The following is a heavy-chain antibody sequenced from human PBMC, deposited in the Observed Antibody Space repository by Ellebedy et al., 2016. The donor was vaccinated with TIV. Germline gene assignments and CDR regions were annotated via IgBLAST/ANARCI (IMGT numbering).Heavy chain of an antibody. CDR2: ISNDGNIK. CDR3: AKSYSNSPNFYYHHGLDV. J-gene: IGHJ6*02. D-gene: IGHD4-11*01. CDR1: GFTFSTYG. Sequence: GESLKISCAGSGFTFSTYGLHWVRQAPGKGLELVAVISNDGNIKYYANSVKGRFTISRDNSKNSLYLQMNSLRAEDTAVYKCAKSYSNSPNFYYHHGLDVWGQGTTVTVSS. V-gene: IGHV3-30*18.